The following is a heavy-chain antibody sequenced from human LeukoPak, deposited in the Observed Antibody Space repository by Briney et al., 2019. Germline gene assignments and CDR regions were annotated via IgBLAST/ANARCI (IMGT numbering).Heavy chain of an antibody. D-gene: IGHD5-18*01. CDR2: IYDSGST. V-gene: IGHV4-4*02. J-gene: IGHJ4*02. Sequence: SGTLSLTCVVSGVSISSGNWWSWVRQPPGKGLEWIGEIYDSGSTNYNPSLKSRVTISVDKSRNQFSLRLTSVTAADTAVYFCAIGHSNSDYWGQGTLVTVSS. CDR1: GVSISSGNW. CDR3: AIGHSNSDY.